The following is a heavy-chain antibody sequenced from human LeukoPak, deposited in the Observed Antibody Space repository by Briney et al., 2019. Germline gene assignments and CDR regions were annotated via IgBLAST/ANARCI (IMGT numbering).Heavy chain of an antibody. CDR2: INSGGSAI. CDR3: ARGGSYVHY. Sequence: PGGSLRLSCAASGFTFSSFGMHWVRQAPGKGLEWVSHINSGGSAIYYADSVKGRFTISRDNAKNSLYLQMNSLRADDTAVYYCARGGSYVHYWGQGTLVTVSS. D-gene: IGHD1-26*01. J-gene: IGHJ4*02. CDR1: GFTFSSFG. V-gene: IGHV3-48*04.